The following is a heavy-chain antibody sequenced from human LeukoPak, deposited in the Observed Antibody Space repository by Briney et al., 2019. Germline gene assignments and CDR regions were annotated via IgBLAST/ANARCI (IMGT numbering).Heavy chain of an antibody. CDR1: GGSISSYY. CDR2: IYYSGST. V-gene: IGHV4-59*08. Sequence: SETLSLTCTVSGGSISSYYWSWIRQPPGKGLEWIGYIYYSGSTNYNPSLKSRVTISVDTSKNQFSLKLSSVTAADTAVYYCARGRSGSYFDYWGQGTLVTVSS. J-gene: IGHJ4*02. D-gene: IGHD1-26*01. CDR3: ARGRSGSYFDY.